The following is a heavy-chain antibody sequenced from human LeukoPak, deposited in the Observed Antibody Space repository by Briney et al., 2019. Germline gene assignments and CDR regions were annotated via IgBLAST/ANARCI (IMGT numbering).Heavy chain of an antibody. Sequence: GGSLRLSCAASGFTFNAYAMAWVRQAPGRGLEWVSIISVTASNTYHADSVKGRFTISRDNSKNTLYLQMNSLRAEDTAVYYCAKSWLELDYWGQGTLVTVSS. V-gene: IGHV3-23*01. D-gene: IGHD6-19*01. J-gene: IGHJ4*02. CDR1: GFTFNAYA. CDR3: AKSWLELDY. CDR2: ISVTASNT.